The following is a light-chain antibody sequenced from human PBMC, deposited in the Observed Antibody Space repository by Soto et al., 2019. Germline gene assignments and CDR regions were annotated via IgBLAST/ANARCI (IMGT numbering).Light chain of an antibody. V-gene: IGKV3-20*01. CDR1: QSVSSSY. CDR3: QRYDNWPQT. J-gene: IGKJ1*01. CDR2: GES. Sequence: VLTQSPGTLSLSPGDSATLSCRVSQSVSSSYLAWYQQKPGQAPRLLIYGESSRATGIPDRLSGSGSGTELYLTISRLQSEDFAVYYCQRYDNWPQTFGQGTKVDIK.